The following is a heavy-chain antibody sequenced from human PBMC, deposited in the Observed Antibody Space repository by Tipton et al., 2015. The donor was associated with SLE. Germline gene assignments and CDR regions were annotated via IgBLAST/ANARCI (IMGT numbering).Heavy chain of an antibody. Sequence: SLRLSCAVSGFTFSSYWMHWVRQAPGEGLVWVSHVRSDGKTTSYADSVKGRFTISRDNAKNTLYLQMNSLRAEDTAVYYCARDEGGNDYWGQGTLVTVSS. D-gene: IGHD1-26*01. CDR1: GFTFSSYW. V-gene: IGHV3-74*01. CDR2: VRSDGKTT. CDR3: ARDEGGNDY. J-gene: IGHJ4*02.